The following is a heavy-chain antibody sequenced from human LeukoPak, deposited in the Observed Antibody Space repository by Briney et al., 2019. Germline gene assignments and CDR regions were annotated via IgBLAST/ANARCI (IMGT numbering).Heavy chain of an antibody. CDR1: GFTFSSYA. D-gene: IGHD3-22*01. J-gene: IGHJ4*02. Sequence: AGGSLRLSCAASGFTFSSYAMSWVRQAPGKGLEWVSVMSGSGGPTYYADSVKGRFTISRDNSKNTLYLQLNSLRADDTAVYYCAKLQAGYFDSSGYHFVYWGQGTLVTVSS. CDR3: AKLQAGYFDSSGYHFVY. V-gene: IGHV3-23*01. CDR2: MSGSGGPT.